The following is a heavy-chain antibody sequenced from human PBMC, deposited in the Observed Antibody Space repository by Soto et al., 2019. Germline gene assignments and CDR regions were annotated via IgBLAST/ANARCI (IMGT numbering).Heavy chain of an antibody. J-gene: IGHJ5*02. D-gene: IGHD3-10*01. CDR3: ARVVRGVVNWFEP. CDR2: IATYNSNR. CDR1: GDTFTNFG. V-gene: IGHV1-18*01. Sequence: HLVQSGPEVKKPGASITVSCKTSGDTFTNFGLSWVRQAPGQGLEWMGWIATYNSNRNYAQNFKGRLALTTDTSTSTAYMELKNLGYDDTAVYYCARVVRGVVNWFEPWGQGTLVTVSS.